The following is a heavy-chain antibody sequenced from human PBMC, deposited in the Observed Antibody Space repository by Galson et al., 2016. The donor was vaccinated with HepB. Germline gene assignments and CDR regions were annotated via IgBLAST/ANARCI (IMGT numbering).Heavy chain of an antibody. J-gene: IGHJ4*02. V-gene: IGHV3-73*01. Sequence: SLRLSCAASGFSFSASGMHWVRQASGKGLEWVGRIRSKVNSYSTTYAVSVQGRFTISRDDSTKTMYLQMNSLKTEDTAVYFWTRQEGFDFWTGYYDYLGQGTLVTVSS. CDR1: GFSFSASG. D-gene: IGHD3/OR15-3a*01. CDR3: TRQEGFDFWTGYYDY. CDR2: IRSKVNSYST.